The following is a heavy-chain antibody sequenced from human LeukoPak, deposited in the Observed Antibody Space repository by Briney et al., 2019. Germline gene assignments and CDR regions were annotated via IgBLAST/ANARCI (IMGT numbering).Heavy chain of an antibody. Sequence: GSGGSLRLSCAASGFTFDDYGMSWVRQAPGKGLEWVSGINWNGGSTGYADSVKGRFTISRDNAKNSLYLQMNSLRAEDTALYYCARGGITIFGVVIYMDVWGKGTTVTVSS. J-gene: IGHJ6*03. CDR1: GFTFDDYG. CDR2: INWNGGST. D-gene: IGHD3-3*01. CDR3: ARGGITIFGVVIYMDV. V-gene: IGHV3-20*04.